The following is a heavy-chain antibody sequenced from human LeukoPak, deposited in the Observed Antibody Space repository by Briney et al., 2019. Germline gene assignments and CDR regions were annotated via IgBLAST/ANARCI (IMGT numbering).Heavy chain of an antibody. J-gene: IGHJ4*02. CDR3: ARVICGGDCYWPTYFDH. CDR2: ISSSSSYT. V-gene: IGHV3-11*05. Sequence: GGSLRLSCAASGFTFSDYYMSWIRQAPGKGLEWVSYISSSSSYTNYADSVKGRFTISRDNAKNSLYLQMNSLRAEDTAVYYCARVICGGDCYWPTYFDHWGQGTLVTVSS. D-gene: IGHD2-21*02. CDR1: GFTFSDYY.